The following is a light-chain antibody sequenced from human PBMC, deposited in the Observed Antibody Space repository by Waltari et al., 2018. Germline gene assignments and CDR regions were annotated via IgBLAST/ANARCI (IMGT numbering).Light chain of an antibody. CDR3: QQTYSNFRT. CDR2: AAS. V-gene: IGKV1-39*01. J-gene: IGKJ1*01. CDR1: QRISSY. Sequence: DIQMIQSPFSLSASVGASVTIACRASQRISSYLNWSQQKPGQAPRLLIYAASSLESGVPSRFSGSGFGTDFTLTINSLQPEDFAVYYCQQTYSNFRTFGQWTKVDVK.